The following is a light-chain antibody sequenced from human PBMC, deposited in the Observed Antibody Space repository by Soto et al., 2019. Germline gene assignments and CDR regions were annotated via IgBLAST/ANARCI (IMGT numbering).Light chain of an antibody. CDR3: SSYTVSTTSV. J-gene: IGLJ3*02. CDR1: SSDVGGYNY. CDR2: EVS. Sequence: QSALTQPASVCGSPGQAITISCTGTSSDVGGYNYVSWYQQHPGKAPKLMIYEVSNRPSGVSYRFSGSKSGNTASLTISGLQAEDEADYYCSSYTVSTTSVFGGGTKLTVL. V-gene: IGLV2-14*01.